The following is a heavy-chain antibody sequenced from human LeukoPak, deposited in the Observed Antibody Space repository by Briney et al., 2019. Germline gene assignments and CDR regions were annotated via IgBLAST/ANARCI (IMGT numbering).Heavy chain of an antibody. CDR3: ARDPNIQLWSENI. Sequence: GGSLRLSCAASGFTFSDYYMSWIRQAPGKGLEWVSYISSSSSTIYYADSVKGRFTISRDNAKNSLYLQMNSLRAEDTAVYYCARDPNIQLWSENIWGQGTMVTVSS. J-gene: IGHJ3*02. CDR2: ISSSSSTI. CDR1: GFTFSDYY. V-gene: IGHV3-11*01. D-gene: IGHD5-18*01.